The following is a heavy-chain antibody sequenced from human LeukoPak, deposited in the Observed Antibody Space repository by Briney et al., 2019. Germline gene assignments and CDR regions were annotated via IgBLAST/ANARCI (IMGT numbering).Heavy chain of an antibody. Sequence: PSETLSLTCTVSGGSISSYYWSWIRQPPGKGLEWIGYIYYSGSTSYNPSLKSRVTISVDTSKNQFSLKLSSVTAADTAVYYCARGYSGSYGRFDYWGQGTQVTVSS. V-gene: IGHV4-59*01. CDR1: GGSISSYY. D-gene: IGHD1-26*01. J-gene: IGHJ4*02. CDR2: IYYSGST. CDR3: ARGYSGSYGRFDY.